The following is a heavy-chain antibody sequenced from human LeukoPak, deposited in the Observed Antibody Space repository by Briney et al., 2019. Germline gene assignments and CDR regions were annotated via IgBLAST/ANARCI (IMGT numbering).Heavy chain of an antibody. CDR2: IIPIFGTA. Sequence: ASVKVSCKASGGTFSSYAISWVRQAPGQGLEWMGGIIPIFGTANYAQKFQGRVTITADVSTSTAYMELSSLRSEDTAVYYCARGFLERRRYYFDYWGQGTLVTVSS. CDR3: ARGFLERRRYYFDY. V-gene: IGHV1-69*13. CDR1: GGTFSSYA. D-gene: IGHD1-1*01. J-gene: IGHJ4*02.